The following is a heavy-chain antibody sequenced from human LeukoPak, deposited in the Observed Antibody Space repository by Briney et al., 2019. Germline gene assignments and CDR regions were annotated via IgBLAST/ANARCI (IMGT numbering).Heavy chain of an antibody. Sequence: SETLSLTCAVSGYSISSGYYGGWIRQPPGEGVGWIGSIYDSGSTYYNPYLKSRVTISVVTSKNQFSLKLSSVTAADTAVYYCARRILYCSSTSCYLWDYWGQGTLVTVSS. V-gene: IGHV4-38-2*01. CDR2: IYDSGST. CDR3: ARRILYCSSTSCYLWDY. D-gene: IGHD2-2*01. J-gene: IGHJ4*02. CDR1: GYSISSGYY.